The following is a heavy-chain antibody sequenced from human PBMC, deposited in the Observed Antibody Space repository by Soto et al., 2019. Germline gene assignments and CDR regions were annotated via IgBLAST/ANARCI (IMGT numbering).Heavy chain of an antibody. V-gene: IGHV1-69*18. J-gene: IGHJ4*02. CDR1: GDTFRNYA. CDR2: IIPLFST. CDR3: ARDPGIAVVGRGTSFEH. Sequence: QVQLVQSGAEVKKPGSSVKVSCKASGDTFRNYAFTWVRQAHGQGLEWMGTIIPLFSTRYAQKFQGRVTMTADESTSTVYMDLSSLKSDDTAVYYCARDPGIAVVGRGTSFEHWGQGTLVTVSS. D-gene: IGHD6-19*01.